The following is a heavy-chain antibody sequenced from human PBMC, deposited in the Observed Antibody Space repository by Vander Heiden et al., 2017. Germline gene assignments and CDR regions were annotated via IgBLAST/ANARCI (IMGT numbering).Heavy chain of an antibody. Sequence: QVQLVESGGRVVQPGTSLRLSCAASGFIFTSNAIHWVRQAPGKGLEWVGFIWFDGSRTDYADSVKGRFTISRDNSKNMAYLQLNSLRAEDTAVYYCGRDEPDSGYAMDVWGRGTTVSVSS. V-gene: IGHV3-33*01. CDR1: GFIFTSNA. CDR3: GRDEPDSGYAMDV. J-gene: IGHJ6*02. CDR2: IWFDGSRT. D-gene: IGHD6-25*01.